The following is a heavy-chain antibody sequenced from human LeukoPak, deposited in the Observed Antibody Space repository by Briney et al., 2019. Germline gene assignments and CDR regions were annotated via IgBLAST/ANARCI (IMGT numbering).Heavy chain of an antibody. V-gene: IGHV3-23*01. J-gene: IGHJ4*02. Sequence: SGGSLRLSCAASGFTFSDFDMGWVRQAPGKGLEWVSTISKSGGDTYYADSVKGRFTISRDNSKNTLYLQMNSLRAEDTAVYYCAKGLSVLRYFDWLLAPFDYWGQGTLVTVSS. CDR2: ISKSGGDT. CDR1: GFTFSDFD. D-gene: IGHD3-9*01. CDR3: AKGLSVLRYFDWLLAPFDY.